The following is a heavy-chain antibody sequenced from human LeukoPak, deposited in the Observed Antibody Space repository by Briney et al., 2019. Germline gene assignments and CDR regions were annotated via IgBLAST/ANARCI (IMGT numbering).Heavy chain of an antibody. Sequence: SETLSLTCTVSGGSISSSVYYWGWIRLPPGKGLEWIGSIYYSESTYYNPSLKSRVTISVDTSKNQFSLKLSSVTAADTAVYYCARLRESGSYLGYFDYWGQGTLVTVSS. J-gene: IGHJ4*02. CDR3: ARLRESGSYLGYFDY. CDR1: GGSISSSVYY. D-gene: IGHD3-10*01. CDR2: IYYSEST. V-gene: IGHV4-39*01.